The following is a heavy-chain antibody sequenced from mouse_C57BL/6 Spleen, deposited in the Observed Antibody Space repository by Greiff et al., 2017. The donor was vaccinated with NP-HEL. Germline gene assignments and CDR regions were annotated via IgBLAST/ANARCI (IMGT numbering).Heavy chain of an antibody. CDR1: GYTFTSYW. Sequence: VQLQQSGAELVKPGASVKLSCKASGYTFTSYWMHWVKQRPGQGLEWIGMIHPNSGSTNYNEKFKSKATLTVDKSSSTAYMQLSSLTSEDSAVYYCARMYYDYDDYLDYWGQGTTPTVSS. V-gene: IGHV1-64*01. J-gene: IGHJ2*01. D-gene: IGHD2-4*01. CDR2: IHPNSGST. CDR3: ARMYYDYDDYLDY.